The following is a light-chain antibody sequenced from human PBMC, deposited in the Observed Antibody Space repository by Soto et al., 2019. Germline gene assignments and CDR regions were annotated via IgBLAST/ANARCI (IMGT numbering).Light chain of an antibody. Sequence: DIPMTQSPSTLSASVGDRVTITCRASQSISTWLAWYQQKPGEAPKLLIYEGSTLTRGVPSRFSGSGSGTESTLTISRLQSDEFETVYYQQYGTYARTVGQGTKVEVK. V-gene: IGKV1-5*03. J-gene: IGKJ1*01. CDR2: EGS. CDR3: QQYGTYART. CDR1: QSISTW.